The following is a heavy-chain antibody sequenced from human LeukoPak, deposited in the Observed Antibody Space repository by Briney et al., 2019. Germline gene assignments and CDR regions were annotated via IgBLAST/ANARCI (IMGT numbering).Heavy chain of an antibody. V-gene: IGHV1-69*05. Sequence: SVKVSCKASGGTFSSYGISWVRQAPGQGLEWMGGIIAIFGTANYAKKFQGRVTITTDESTSTAYMELSSLRSEDTAVYYCARDGVYYDSSGYAGFDYWGQGTLVTVSS. J-gene: IGHJ4*02. CDR1: GGTFSSYG. D-gene: IGHD3-22*01. CDR2: IIAIFGTA. CDR3: ARDGVYYDSSGYAGFDY.